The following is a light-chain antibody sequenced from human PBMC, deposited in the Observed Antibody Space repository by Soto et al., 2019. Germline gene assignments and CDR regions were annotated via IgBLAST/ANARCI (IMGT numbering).Light chain of an antibody. CDR3: CSYAGTLYG. CDR1: SSDFGGYNY. V-gene: IGLV2-11*01. CDR2: DVS. J-gene: IGLJ1*01. Sequence: QSALTQPRSVSGSPGQSVTISCTGTSSDFGGYNYVSWYQHHPGKAPKLMIYDVSERPSGVPDRFSGSKSGNTASLTISGLQAEDEADYYCCSYAGTLYGFGTGTKLPVL.